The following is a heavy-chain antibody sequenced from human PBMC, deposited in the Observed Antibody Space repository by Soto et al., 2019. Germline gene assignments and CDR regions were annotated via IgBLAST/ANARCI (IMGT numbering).Heavy chain of an antibody. CDR2: ISYDGSDK. V-gene: IGHV3-30*18. Sequence: QVQLVESGGGVVQPGRSLRLSCAASGFTFSSYAMHWVRQAPGKGLERVAVISYDGSDKYYADSVKGRFTISRDNSKNPLNLQMNSLRADDTAVYYCAKALGELSPESYDYWGQGTLITVSS. J-gene: IGHJ4*02. CDR1: GFTFSSYA. D-gene: IGHD3-16*02. CDR3: AKALGELSPESYDY.